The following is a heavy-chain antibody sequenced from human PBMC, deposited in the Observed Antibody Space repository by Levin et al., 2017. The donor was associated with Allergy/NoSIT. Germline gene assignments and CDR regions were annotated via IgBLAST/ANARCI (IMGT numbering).Heavy chain of an antibody. CDR2: ISSTSTYI. V-gene: IGHV3-11*03. D-gene: IGHD5-24*01. CDR1: GFTFSAYY. J-gene: IGHJ4*02. CDR3: ATEGQGGYNSAILN. Sequence: GGSLRLSCAASGFTFSAYYMMWIRQTPGKGLEWVSYISSTSTYIKYSDSVKGRFTISRDNANNSMHLQMNSLRAEDAAVYYCATEGQGGYNSAILNWGQGTLVTVSS.